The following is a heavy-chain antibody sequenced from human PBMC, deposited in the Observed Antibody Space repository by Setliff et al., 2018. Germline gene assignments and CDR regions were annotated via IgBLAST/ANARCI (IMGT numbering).Heavy chain of an antibody. CDR3: RLAHCSTTSCEEALDY. V-gene: IGHV4-39*07. D-gene: IGHD2-2*01. Sequence: SETLSLTCNVSGVSFSSTTFYWAWIRQPPGKGLEWIGSVSFFGSAYYNPSLKSRVTMSVDTSKNQFSLNLNSVTAADTAVYYFRLAHCSTTSCEEALDYWSQGTLVTVSS. CDR2: VSFFGSA. CDR1: GVSFSSTTFY. J-gene: IGHJ4*02.